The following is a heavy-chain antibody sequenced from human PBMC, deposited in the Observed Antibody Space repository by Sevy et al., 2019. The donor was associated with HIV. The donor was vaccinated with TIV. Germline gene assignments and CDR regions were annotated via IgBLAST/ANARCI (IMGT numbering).Heavy chain of an antibody. Sequence: GGSLRLSCAASGFTFSSYWMHWVRQAPGKGLVWVSHVNTDGSSTSYADSVKGRFTISRDNAKNTLYLQMHSPRAEDTAVYYCAKKGGNGSGSYYWYFDLWGRGTLVTVSS. CDR3: AKKGGNGSGSYYWYFDL. V-gene: IGHV3-74*01. D-gene: IGHD3-10*01. J-gene: IGHJ2*01. CDR2: VNTDGSST. CDR1: GFTFSSYW.